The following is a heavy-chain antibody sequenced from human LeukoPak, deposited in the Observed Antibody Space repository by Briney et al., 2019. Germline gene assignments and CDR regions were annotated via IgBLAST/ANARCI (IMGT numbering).Heavy chain of an antibody. V-gene: IGHV3-21*04. CDR2: ISSSSSYI. CDR1: GFTFSSYS. J-gene: IGHJ4*02. CDR3: ARAKPKNMVRGLIMRRESRYYFDY. Sequence: GGSLRLSCAASGFTFSSYSMNWVRQAPGKGLEWVSSISSSSSYIYYADSVKGRFTISRDNSKSTLYIQMNSLRAEDTAVYYCARAKPKNMVRGLIMRRESRYYFDYWGQGTLVTVSS. D-gene: IGHD3-10*01.